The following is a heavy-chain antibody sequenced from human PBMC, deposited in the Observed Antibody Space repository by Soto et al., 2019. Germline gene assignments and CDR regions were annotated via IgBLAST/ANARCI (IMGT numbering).Heavy chain of an antibody. Sequence: LGESLKISCKGSGYSFTSYWIGWVRQMPGKGLEWMGIIYPGDSDTRYSPSFQGQVTISADKSISTAYLQWSSLKASDTAMYYCARSVSSYSSSWYGDYYYYGMDVWGQGTTVTVSS. V-gene: IGHV5-51*01. D-gene: IGHD6-13*01. J-gene: IGHJ6*02. CDR1: GYSFTSYW. CDR3: ARSVSSYSSSWYGDYYYYGMDV. CDR2: IYPGDSDT.